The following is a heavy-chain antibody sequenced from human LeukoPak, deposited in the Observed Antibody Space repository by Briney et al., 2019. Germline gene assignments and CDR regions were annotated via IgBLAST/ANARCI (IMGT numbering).Heavy chain of an antibody. CDR3: AKFGYGDYVGIDP. J-gene: IGHJ5*02. Sequence: AGGSLRLSCAASGFTFSSYAMSWVRQAPGKGLEWVSGISGRGSDGDRYYADSVKGRFTISRDNSKNTLYLQMNSLRAEDTAVYYCAKFGYGDYVGIDPWGQGTLVTVSS. V-gene: IGHV3-23*01. CDR2: ISGRGSDGDR. D-gene: IGHD4-17*01. CDR1: GFTFSSYA.